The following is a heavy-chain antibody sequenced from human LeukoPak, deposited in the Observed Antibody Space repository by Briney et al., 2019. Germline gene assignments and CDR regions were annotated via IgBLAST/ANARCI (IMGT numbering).Heavy chain of an antibody. CDR2: IYYSGNT. Sequence: PSETLSLTCTVSGGSLSSYYWSWIRQPPEKGLEWIGNIYYSGNTHYNPPLKSRVTISLDTSKNQFSLKLTSVTAADTAMYYCARHTTSWPYSWFDPWGQGTLVTVSS. CDR1: GGSLSSYY. CDR3: ARHTTSWPYSWFDP. V-gene: IGHV4-59*01. D-gene: IGHD2-2*01. J-gene: IGHJ5*02.